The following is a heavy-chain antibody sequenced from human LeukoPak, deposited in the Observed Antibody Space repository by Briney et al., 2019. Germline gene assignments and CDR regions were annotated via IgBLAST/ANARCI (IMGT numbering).Heavy chain of an antibody. D-gene: IGHD3-10*01. J-gene: IGHJ4*02. Sequence: GGSLRLSCAASGFTFSSYAMNWVRQAPGKGLEWVSAISGSGGSTYYADSVKGRFTISRDNSKSTLYLQMNSLRVEDTAAYYCVKDFGRNLGGPGYWGRGTLVTVSS. CDR1: GFTFSSYA. CDR3: VKDFGRNLGGPGY. CDR2: ISGSGGST. V-gene: IGHV3-23*01.